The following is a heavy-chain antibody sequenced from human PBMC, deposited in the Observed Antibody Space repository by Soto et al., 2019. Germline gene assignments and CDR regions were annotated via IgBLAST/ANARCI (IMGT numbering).Heavy chain of an antibody. V-gene: IGHV1-69*08. D-gene: IGHD3-10*01. J-gene: IGHJ4*02. CDR1: GDTFSSYI. CDR3: AAMRGDGYNDC. Sequence: QVQLVQSGAEVKKPGSSVKVSCKASGDTFSSYIISWVRLAPGQGLEWMGRIIPILGTANYAQKFQGRVTITAAKSTSTSYIELSSLRSEDSALYYCAAMRGDGYNDCLGQGTLVTVTS. CDR2: IIPILGTA.